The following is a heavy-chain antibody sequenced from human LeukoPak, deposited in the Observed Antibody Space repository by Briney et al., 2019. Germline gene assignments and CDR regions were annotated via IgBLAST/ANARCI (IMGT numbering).Heavy chain of an antibody. CDR1: GFTFSSYG. CDR2: ISYDGSNK. D-gene: IGHD3-10*01. Sequence: GRSLRLSCAASGFTFSSYGMHWVRQAPGKGLEWVAVISYDGSNKYYADSAKGRFTISRDNSKNTLYLQMNSLRAEDTAVYYCAKDLGYYYGSGSYPRIYYYYGMDVWGQGTTVTVSS. V-gene: IGHV3-30*18. J-gene: IGHJ6*02. CDR3: AKDLGYYYGSGSYPRIYYYYGMDV.